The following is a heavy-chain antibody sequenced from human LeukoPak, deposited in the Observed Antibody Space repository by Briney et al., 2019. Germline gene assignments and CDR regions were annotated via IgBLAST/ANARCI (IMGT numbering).Heavy chain of an antibody. CDR3: ARDGPYSSSHFDY. D-gene: IGHD6-6*01. Sequence: ASVKVSCKASGYTFTSHGISWVRQAPGQGLEWMGWISAYNGDTKYSQSLQGRVTMTTDRSTSTAYLELRSLRSDDTAVYYCARDGPYSSSHFDYWGQGTLVTVSS. J-gene: IGHJ4*02. CDR1: GYTFTSHG. CDR2: ISAYNGDT. V-gene: IGHV1-18*01.